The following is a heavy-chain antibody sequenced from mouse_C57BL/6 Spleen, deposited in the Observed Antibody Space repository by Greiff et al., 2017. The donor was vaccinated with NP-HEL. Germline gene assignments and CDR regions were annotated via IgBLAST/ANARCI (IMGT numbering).Heavy chain of an antibody. Sequence: EVMLVESGPELVKPGDSVKISCKASGYSFTGYFMNWVMQSHGKSLEWIGRINPYNGDTFYNQKFKGKATLTVDKSSSTAHMELRSLTSEDSAVYYCARGDDYDDFDYWGQGTTLTVSS. D-gene: IGHD2-4*01. CDR3: ARGDDYDDFDY. CDR1: GYSFTGYF. J-gene: IGHJ2*01. CDR2: INPYNGDT. V-gene: IGHV1-20*01.